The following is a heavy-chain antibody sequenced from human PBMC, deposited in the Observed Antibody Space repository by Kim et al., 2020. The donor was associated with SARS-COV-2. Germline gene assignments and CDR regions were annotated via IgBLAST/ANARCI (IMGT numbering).Heavy chain of an antibody. V-gene: IGHV3-23*01. CDR1: GFTFSSYA. J-gene: IGHJ6*02. Sequence: GGSLRLSCAASGFTFSSYAMSWVRQAPGKGLEWVSAISGSGGSTYYEDSGKGRFTISRDNSKNTLYLQMNSLRAEDTAVYYCAKGDCSGGSCYYLWYYYGMDVWGQGTTVTVSS. D-gene: IGHD2-15*01. CDR3: AKGDCSGGSCYYLWYYYGMDV. CDR2: ISGSGGST.